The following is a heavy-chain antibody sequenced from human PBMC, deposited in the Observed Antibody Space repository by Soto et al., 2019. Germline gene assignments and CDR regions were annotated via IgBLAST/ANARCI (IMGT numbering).Heavy chain of an antibody. V-gene: IGHV3-48*03. CDR1: GFTFNRFE. Sequence: EVQLVESGGGLIHPGGSLRLSCTASGFTFNRFEMNWVRQAPGRGLEWVSYISSRSTSIYYADSVKGRFTISRDNAKKSLYLQMNCLRAEDTATYYCASGPGYFETYEEVDSFDIWGRGTLITVS. CDR3: ASGPGYFETYEEVDSFDI. D-gene: IGHD3-9*01. J-gene: IGHJ3*02. CDR2: ISSRSTSI.